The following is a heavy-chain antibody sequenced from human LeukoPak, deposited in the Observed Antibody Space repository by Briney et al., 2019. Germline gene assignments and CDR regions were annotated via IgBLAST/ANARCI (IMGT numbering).Heavy chain of an antibody. CDR2: MNPNSGNT. CDR3: ARGPYSYGYYYYYYMDV. V-gene: IGHV1-8*03. J-gene: IGHJ6*03. Sequence: ASVKVSCKASGGTFSSYAINWVRQATGQGLEWMGWMNPNSGNTGYAQKFQGRVTITRNTSISTAYMELSSLRSEDTAVYYCARGPYSYGYYYYYYMDVWGKGTTVTVSS. D-gene: IGHD5-18*01. CDR1: GGTFSSYA.